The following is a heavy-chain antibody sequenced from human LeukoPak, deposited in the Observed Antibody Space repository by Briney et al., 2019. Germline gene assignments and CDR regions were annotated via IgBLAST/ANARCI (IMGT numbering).Heavy chain of an antibody. D-gene: IGHD3-10*01. V-gene: IGHV1-24*01. J-gene: IGHJ4*02. CDR3: ATSVRGVIVTHFDY. CDR2: FDPEDGET. CDR1: GYTLTELS. Sequence: ASVKVSCKVSGYTLTELSMHWVRQAPGKGLEWMGGFDPEDGETIYAQKFQGRVTMTEDTSTDTAYMELSSLRSEDTAVYYCATSVRGVIVTHFDYWGQGTLVTVSS.